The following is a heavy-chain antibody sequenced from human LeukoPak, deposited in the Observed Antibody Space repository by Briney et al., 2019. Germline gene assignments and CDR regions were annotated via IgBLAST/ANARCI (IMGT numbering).Heavy chain of an antibody. D-gene: IGHD5-12*01. CDR3: MWISTRGY. Sequence: PGGSLRLSCAASGFIVSANSVTWVRQAPGKGLEWVSVIYSGGGTYYADSVKGRFTISRDNSKNTVYLQMNSLRPEDTAAYYCMWISTRGYWGQGTLVTVSS. CDR2: IYSGGGT. V-gene: IGHV3-53*01. CDR1: GFIVSANS. J-gene: IGHJ4*02.